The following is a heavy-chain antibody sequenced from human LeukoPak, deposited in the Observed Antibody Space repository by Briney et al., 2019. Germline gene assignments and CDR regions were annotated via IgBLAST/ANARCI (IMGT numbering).Heavy chain of an antibody. D-gene: IGHD6-13*01. Sequence: SETLSLTCTVSGYSISSGYYWVWIRQPPGKGLEWIGNIYHSGSTYYNPSLKSRVTISVDTSKNQFSLKVRSVTAADTAVYYCARDGEVLSSSWFWFDPWGQGTLVTVSS. CDR3: ARDGEVLSSSWFWFDP. J-gene: IGHJ5*02. CDR2: IYHSGST. CDR1: GYSISSGYY. V-gene: IGHV4-38-2*02.